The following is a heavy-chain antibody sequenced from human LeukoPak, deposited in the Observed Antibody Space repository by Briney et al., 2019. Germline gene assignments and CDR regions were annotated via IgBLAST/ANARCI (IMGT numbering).Heavy chain of an antibody. J-gene: IGHJ4*02. CDR2: LIHIIITA. V-gene: IGHV1-69*05. Sequence: SVKVSCPASAGTFSSYAISWVRPARRQGREWMGGLIHIIITAKYTQKTQGRVTITTDESTSTADKELSSLRSEVTAVYCGARSGWGSFRVDYWGQGTLVTVSS. CDR3: ARSGWGSFRVDY. D-gene: IGHD1-26*01. CDR1: AGTFSSYA.